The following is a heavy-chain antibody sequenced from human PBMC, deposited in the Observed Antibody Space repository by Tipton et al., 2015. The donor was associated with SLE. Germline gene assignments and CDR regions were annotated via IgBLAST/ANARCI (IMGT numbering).Heavy chain of an antibody. CDR2: IYYSGST. Sequence: TLSLTCTVSGGSTSSYYWSWIRQPPGKGLEWIGYIYYSGSTNYNPSLKSRVTISVDTSKNQFSLKLSSVTAADTAVYYCARGWSSSSYYYYYMDVWGKGTTVTVSS. V-gene: IGHV4-59*01. CDR3: ARGWSSSSYYYYYMDV. D-gene: IGHD6-6*01. CDR1: GGSTSSYY. J-gene: IGHJ6*03.